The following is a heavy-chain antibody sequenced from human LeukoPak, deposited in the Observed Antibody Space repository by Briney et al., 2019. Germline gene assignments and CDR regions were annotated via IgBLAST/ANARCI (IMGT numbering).Heavy chain of an antibody. V-gene: IGHV3-23*01. CDR3: AKGSRGYTNYYFDY. CDR1: GFSFSGYA. D-gene: IGHD2-2*02. J-gene: IGHJ4*02. CDR2: ISGSGAST. Sequence: GGSLRLSCASSGFSFSGYAMIWVRQAPGKGLELVSTISGSGASTFYADSVRGRFITSKDIPSNTVYLQMNSLRAEDTAVYYCAKGSRGYTNYYFDYWGQGALVTVSS.